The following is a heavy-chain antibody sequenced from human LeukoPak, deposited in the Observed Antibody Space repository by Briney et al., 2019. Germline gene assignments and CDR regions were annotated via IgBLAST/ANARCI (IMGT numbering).Heavy chain of an antibody. J-gene: IGHJ3*02. CDR1: GFTFSSYD. Sequence: GGSLRLSCAASGFTFSSYDIHWVRQATGKGLEWVSGIGTAGEIYYPGSVKGRFTISRDNAKNSLYLQMNSLRAEDTAVYYCARGILQLLDAFDIWGQGTMVTVSS. V-gene: IGHV3-13*01. CDR3: ARGILQLLDAFDI. CDR2: IGTAGEI. D-gene: IGHD2-2*01.